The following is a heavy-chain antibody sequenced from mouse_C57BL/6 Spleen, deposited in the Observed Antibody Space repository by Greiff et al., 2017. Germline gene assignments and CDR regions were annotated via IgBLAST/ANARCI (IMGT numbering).Heavy chain of an antibody. D-gene: IGHD1-1*01. V-gene: IGHV14-1*01. J-gene: IGHJ3*01. CDR1: GFNIKDYY. CDR3: TTDYYGSSYGWFAD. CDR2: IDPEDGDT. Sequence: VQLQQSGAELVRPGASVKLSCTASGFNIKDYYMHWVKQRPEPGLEWIGRIDPEDGDTEYAPKFQGKATMTADTSSNTAYLQLSSLTSEDTAVYYCTTDYYGSSYGWFADWGQGTLVTVSA.